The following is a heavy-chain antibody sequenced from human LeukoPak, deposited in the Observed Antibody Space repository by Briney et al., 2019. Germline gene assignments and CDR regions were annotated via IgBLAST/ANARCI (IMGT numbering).Heavy chain of an antibody. CDR1: GYTLTELS. CDR2: FDPEDGET. D-gene: IGHD2-2*01. Sequence: ASVKASCKVSGYTLTELSMHWVRQAPGKGLEWMGGFDPEDGETIYAQKFQGRVTMTEDTSTDTAYMELSSLRSEDTAVYYCATAGYCSSTSCYRDYYYYMDVWGKGTTVTVSS. V-gene: IGHV1-24*01. CDR3: ATAGYCSSTSCYRDYYYYMDV. J-gene: IGHJ6*03.